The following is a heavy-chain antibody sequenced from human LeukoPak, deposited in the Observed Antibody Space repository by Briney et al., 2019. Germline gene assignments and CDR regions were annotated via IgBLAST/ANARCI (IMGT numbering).Heavy chain of an antibody. J-gene: IGHJ6*01. CDR3: ARDPLDTMITPDYYGMDV. D-gene: IGHD3-22*01. CDR2: IIPIFGTA. V-gene: IGHV1-69*01. Sequence: GSSVKVSCKASGGTFSSYAISWVRQAPGQGLEWMGGIIPIFGTANYAQKFQGRVTITADESTSTAYMELSSLRSEDTAVYYCARDPLDTMITPDYYGMDVWGPRDHGHRLL. CDR1: GGTFSSYA.